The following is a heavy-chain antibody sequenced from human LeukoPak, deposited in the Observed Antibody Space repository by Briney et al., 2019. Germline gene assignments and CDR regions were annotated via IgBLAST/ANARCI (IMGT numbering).Heavy chain of an antibody. CDR1: GFTFSTYV. D-gene: IGHD6-19*01. CDR3: AKMPVSYSSGWSNFDY. CDR2: ITGSGGST. Sequence: GGSLRLSCAASGFTFSTYVVNWVRQAPGKGLEWVSTITGSGGSTYYADSVKGRFTISRDNSKNTLYLQMSSLRVEDTAVYYCAKMPVSYSSGWSNFDYWGQGTLVTVSS. J-gene: IGHJ4*02. V-gene: IGHV3-23*01.